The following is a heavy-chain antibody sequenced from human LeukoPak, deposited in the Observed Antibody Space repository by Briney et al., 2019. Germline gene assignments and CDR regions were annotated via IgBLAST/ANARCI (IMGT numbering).Heavy chain of an antibody. D-gene: IGHD3-3*01. J-gene: IGHJ4*02. CDR1: GFTFSSYA. CDR3: AKGGRETYYDFWSGYTDFDY. CDR2: ISGSGGST. Sequence: GGSLRLSCAASGFTFSSYAMSWVRQAPGKGLEWVSAISGSGGSTYYADSVKGRFTISRDNSKNTLYLQMNSLRAEDTAVYYCAKGGRETYYDFWSGYTDFDYWGQGTLVTVSS. V-gene: IGHV3-23*01.